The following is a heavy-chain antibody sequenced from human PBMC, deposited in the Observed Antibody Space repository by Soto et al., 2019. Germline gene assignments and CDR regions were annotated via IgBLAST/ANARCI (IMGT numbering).Heavy chain of an antibody. CDR1: GGTFNTYA. D-gene: IGHD3-10*01. V-gene: IGHV1-69*19. J-gene: IGHJ4*02. CDR2: ISPMFGAA. Sequence: QVQLVQSGAEMKKPGSSVKVSCQSSGGTFNTYAMNWVRQAPGQGPEWMGDISPMFGAANYAPKCQGRVTITEDESTGTSHMQLSSLTSEDTALYFCAREVQVHTPAFVYWGQGTLVTVSS. CDR3: AREVQVHTPAFVY.